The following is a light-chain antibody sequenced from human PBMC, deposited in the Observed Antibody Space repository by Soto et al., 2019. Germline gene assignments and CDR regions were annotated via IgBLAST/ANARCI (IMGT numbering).Light chain of an antibody. CDR3: QQYVTSSPRT. J-gene: IGKJ1*01. CDR2: GIS. CDR1: HTISSSY. Sequence: EIVLTQSPGTLSLSPGERATLSCRASHTISSSYLAWYQQKPGQAPRLLMYGISRRATGIPHRFSGSGAGTNFTIIITRLEPDDVAVYYCQQYVTSSPRTFGQGTKVEIK. V-gene: IGKV3-20*01.